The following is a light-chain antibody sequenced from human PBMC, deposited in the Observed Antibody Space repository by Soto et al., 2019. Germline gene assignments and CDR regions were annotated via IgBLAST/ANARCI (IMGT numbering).Light chain of an antibody. CDR1: SSDVGGYNY. J-gene: IGLJ1*01. CDR3: CSYAGITGFSYV. Sequence: QSVLTQPASVSGSPGQSITISCTGTSSDVGGYNYVSWYQQHPGKAPKLMIYEVSNRPSGVSNRFSGSKSGNTASLTISGLQAEDEADYYCCSYAGITGFSYVFGSGTSVAGL. CDR2: EVS. V-gene: IGLV2-14*01.